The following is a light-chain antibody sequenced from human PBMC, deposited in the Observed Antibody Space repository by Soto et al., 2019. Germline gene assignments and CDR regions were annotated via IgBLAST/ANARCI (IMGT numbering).Light chain of an antibody. V-gene: IGLV2-14*01. CDR1: SSDVGGYNA. CDR3: SSYTRSGAYV. CDR2: DVS. Sequence: QSVLTQPASVSGSPGQSITISCTGTSSDVGGYNAVSWYQQHPGRAPKLMIYDVSNRPSGISNRFSGSKSGSTASLTISGLQAEDDADYYCSSYTRSGAYVFGAGTKVTVL. J-gene: IGLJ1*01.